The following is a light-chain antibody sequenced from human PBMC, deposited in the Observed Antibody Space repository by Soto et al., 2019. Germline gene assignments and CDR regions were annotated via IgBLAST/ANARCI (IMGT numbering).Light chain of an antibody. CDR1: SSNIGSNT. V-gene: IGLV1-44*01. CDR2: SNN. CDR3: AAWDDSRNGVV. Sequence: QSVLTQPPSASGTPGQRVTISCSGSSSNIGSNTVNWYQQLPGTAPKLPIYSNNQRPSGVPDRCAGSKSGTSASLAISGLQSEDEADYYCAAWDDSRNGVVLGGGTQLTVL. J-gene: IGLJ2*01.